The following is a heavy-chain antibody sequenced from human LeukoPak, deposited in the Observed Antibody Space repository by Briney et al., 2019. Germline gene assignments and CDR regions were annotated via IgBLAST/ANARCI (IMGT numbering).Heavy chain of an antibody. CDR3: ARDGASGWFGFDF. J-gene: IGHJ4*02. Sequence: GGSLRLSCAASGFTFSSYGMHWVRQAPGKGLEWVVVIWHDGSNKYYADSVKGRFTISRDNSKNTLYLHMNSLRDEDTAVYFCARDGASGWFGFDFWGLGTLVTVSS. CDR2: IWHDGSNK. CDR1: GFTFSSYG. V-gene: IGHV3-33*01. D-gene: IGHD6-19*01.